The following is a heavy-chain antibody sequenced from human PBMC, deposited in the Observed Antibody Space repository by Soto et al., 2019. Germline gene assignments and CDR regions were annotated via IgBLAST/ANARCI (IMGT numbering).Heavy chain of an antibody. CDR2: ISWISDNI. CDR1: GFNFDDYA. Sequence: EVQLVESGGDLVQPGRSLRLSCAASGFNFDDYAMYWVRQAPGKGLEWVSGISWISDNIGYADSVKGRFTISRDNAKNSLYLQMNSLRAEDTALYYCVKDRDYGSVSLSFDYWGQGTLVTVSS. J-gene: IGHJ4*02. D-gene: IGHD3-10*01. V-gene: IGHV3-9*01. CDR3: VKDRDYGSVSLSFDY.